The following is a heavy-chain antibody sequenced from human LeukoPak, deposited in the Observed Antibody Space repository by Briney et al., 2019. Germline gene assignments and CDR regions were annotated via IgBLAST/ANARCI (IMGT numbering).Heavy chain of an antibody. Sequence: PGRSLRLSCAASGFTVSSNYMSWVRQAPGKGLEWVSIIYSGGSTYYAAPVKGRFTISRDDSKNTLYLQMNSLITEDTALYYCTTEYSGSYYARYYFDYWGQGTLVTVSS. J-gene: IGHJ4*02. D-gene: IGHD1-26*01. CDR3: TTEYSGSYYARYYFDY. CDR1: GFTVSSNY. V-gene: IGHV3-53*01. CDR2: IYSGGST.